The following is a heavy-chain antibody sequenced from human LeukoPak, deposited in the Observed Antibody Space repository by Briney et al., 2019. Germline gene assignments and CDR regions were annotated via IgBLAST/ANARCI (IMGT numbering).Heavy chain of an antibody. CDR2: INGDGSTT. CDR1: GFPFDDYG. V-gene: IGHV3-74*01. Sequence: GGSLRLSCAASGFPFDDYGMSWVRQAPGKGLVWVSRINGDGSTTSYADSVKGGFTISRDNAKNTLYLQMSSLRAEDTAVYYCATGNYYDSRGYYTFGHWGQGTLVTVSS. J-gene: IGHJ4*02. D-gene: IGHD3-22*01. CDR3: ATGNYYDSRGYYTFGH.